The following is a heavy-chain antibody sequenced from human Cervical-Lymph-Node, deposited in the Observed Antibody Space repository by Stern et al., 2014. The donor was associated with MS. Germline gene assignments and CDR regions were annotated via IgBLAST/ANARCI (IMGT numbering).Heavy chain of an antibody. CDR1: GGSISSGSYY. D-gene: IGHD2-15*01. CDR3: ARDLRYCTGGNCYHNWFDP. CDR2: IYHTGAT. V-gene: IGHV4-61*02. Sequence: QVQLQESGPGLVKPSQTLSLTCTVSGGSISSGSYYWSWIRQPAGTGLEWIGRIYHTGATNYTPPPKGRVTIPVDTPNNQFSLRLSKVTAADTAVYYCARDLRYCTGGNCYHNWFDPWGQGTLVTVSS. J-gene: IGHJ5*02.